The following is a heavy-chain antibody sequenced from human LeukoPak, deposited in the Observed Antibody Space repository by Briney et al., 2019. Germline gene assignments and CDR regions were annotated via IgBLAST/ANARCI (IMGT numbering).Heavy chain of an antibody. V-gene: IGHV3-23*01. J-gene: IGHJ4*02. CDR3: AKAVPTATHC. D-gene: IGHD2-15*01. CDR2: ISHSGIIA. Sequence: GGSLRLSCAASGFTFSTYDMSWVRQAPGKGLEWVSFISHSGIIANYADSVKGRYTISRDNSKNTLYLQMNSLRLEDTAVYYCAKAVPTATHCWGQGTLVTVSS. CDR1: GFTFSTYD.